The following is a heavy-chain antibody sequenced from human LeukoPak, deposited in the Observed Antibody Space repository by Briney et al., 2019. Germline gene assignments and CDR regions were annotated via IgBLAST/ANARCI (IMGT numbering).Heavy chain of an antibody. CDR2: IGTSSSTI. CDR1: GFTFSSYG. D-gene: IGHD4-23*01. Sequence: GGSLRLSCAASGFTFSSYGMNWVRQAPGKGLEWVSCIGTSSSTIYYADSVKGRFTISRDNARNSLYLQMNSLRDEDTAVYYCARHDFGGNSGDYWGQGTLVTVSS. CDR3: ARHDFGGNSGDY. J-gene: IGHJ4*02. V-gene: IGHV3-48*02.